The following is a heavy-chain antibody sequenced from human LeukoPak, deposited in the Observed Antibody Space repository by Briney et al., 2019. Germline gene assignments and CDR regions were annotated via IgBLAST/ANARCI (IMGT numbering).Heavy chain of an antibody. Sequence: GGSLRLSCAASGFTFSDYYMSWIRQAPGKGLEWVSYISSSGSTIYYADSVKGRFTISRDNAKNSLYLQMNSLRAEDTAVYYCARDVEVGAKGDAFDIWGQGTMVTVSS. CDR1: GFTFSDYY. CDR2: ISSSGSTI. J-gene: IGHJ3*02. CDR3: ARDVEVGAKGDAFDI. D-gene: IGHD1-26*01. V-gene: IGHV3-11*04.